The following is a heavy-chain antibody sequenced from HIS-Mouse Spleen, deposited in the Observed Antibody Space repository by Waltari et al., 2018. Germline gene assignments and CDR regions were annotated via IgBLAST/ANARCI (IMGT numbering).Heavy chain of an antibody. J-gene: IGHJ3*02. CDR1: GDSGPSNRAG. D-gene: IGHD7-27*01. V-gene: IGHV6-1*01. CDR3: ARVTGDDAFDI. CDR2: TYYRSKWYN. Sequence: QVQLQQSGPGLVKPSQTLSLTCAIPGDSGPSNRAGWNWNRQSPSRGLEWLGRTYYRSKWYNDYAVSVKSRITINPDTSKNQFSLQLNSVTPEDTAVYYCARVTGDDAFDIWGQGTMVTVSS.